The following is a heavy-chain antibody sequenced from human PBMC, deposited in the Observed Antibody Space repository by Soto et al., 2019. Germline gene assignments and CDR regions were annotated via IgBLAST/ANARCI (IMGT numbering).Heavy chain of an antibody. Sequence: QVQLQQWGAGLLKPSETLFLTCAVYGGSFSGYYWSWIRQPPGKGLEWIGEINHSGSTNYNPSLKSRVTISVDTSKNQFSLNLSSVTAADTAVYYCAGGRGRQQLVMSYYYGMDVWGQGTTVTVSS. V-gene: IGHV4-34*01. CDR2: INHSGST. CDR3: AGGRGRQQLVMSYYYGMDV. J-gene: IGHJ6*02. D-gene: IGHD6-13*01. CDR1: GGSFSGYY.